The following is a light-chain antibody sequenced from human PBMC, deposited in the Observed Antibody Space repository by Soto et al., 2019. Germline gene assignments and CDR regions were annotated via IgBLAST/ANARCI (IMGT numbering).Light chain of an antibody. CDR1: QSVLYSANNKNY. CDR2: WAS. V-gene: IGKV4-1*01. J-gene: IGKJ4*01. CDR3: QQYYSNPRT. Sequence: DIVMTQSPDSLAVSLGERAAINCKSSQSVLYSANNKNYLAWYQQKPGQPPRLLIYWASTREPGVPDRFSGSGSGTDFTLTISSLQAEDVAVYYCQQYYSNPRTFGGGTKVEIK.